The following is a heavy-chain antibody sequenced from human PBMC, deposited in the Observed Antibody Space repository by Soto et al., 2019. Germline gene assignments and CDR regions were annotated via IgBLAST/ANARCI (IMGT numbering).Heavy chain of an antibody. J-gene: IGHJ6*02. CDR2: MNPNSGNT. D-gene: IGHD3-3*01. Sequence: ASMKVSCKASGYTFTSYDINWVRQATGQGLEWMGWMNPNSGNTGYAQKFQGRVTMTRNTSISTAYMELSSLRSEDTAVYCCARGGGEVITIFGVVIGDYYYGMDVWGQGTTVTVSS. CDR3: ARGGGEVITIFGVVIGDYYYGMDV. CDR1: GYTFTSYD. V-gene: IGHV1-8*01.